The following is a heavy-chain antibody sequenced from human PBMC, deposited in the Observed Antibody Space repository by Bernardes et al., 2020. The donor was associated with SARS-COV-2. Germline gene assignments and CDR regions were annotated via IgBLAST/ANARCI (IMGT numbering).Heavy chain of an antibody. J-gene: IGHJ6*02. Sequence: GGSLRLSCAASGFTFSSYAMSWVRQAPGKGLEWVSAISGSGGSTYYADSVKGRFTISRDNSKNTLYLQMNSLRAEDTAVYYCAKDGAEIGSSGWYLIPRYYYYGMDVWGQGTTVTVSS. CDR2: ISGSGGST. CDR3: AKDGAEIGSSGWYLIPRYYYYGMDV. V-gene: IGHV3-23*01. D-gene: IGHD6-19*01. CDR1: GFTFSSYA.